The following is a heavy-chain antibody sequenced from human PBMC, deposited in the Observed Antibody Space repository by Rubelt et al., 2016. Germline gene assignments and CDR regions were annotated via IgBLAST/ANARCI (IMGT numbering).Heavy chain of an antibody. CDR2: INAGNGNT. CDR1: GYTFTSYA. CDR3: ARVIWGSGWSNNWFDP. V-gene: IGHV1-3*01. Sequence: QVQLVQSGAEVKKPGASVKVSCKASGYTFTSYAMHWVRQAPGQRLEWMGWINAGNGNTKYSQKFQGSVTITRETSASTACIELSSLRSEDTAVYYCARVIWGSGWSNNWFDPWGQGTLVTVSS. J-gene: IGHJ5*02. D-gene: IGHD6-19*01.